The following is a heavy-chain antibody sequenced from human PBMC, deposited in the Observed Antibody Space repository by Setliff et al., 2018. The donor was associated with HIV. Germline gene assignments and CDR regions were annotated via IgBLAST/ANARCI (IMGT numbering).Heavy chain of an antibody. V-gene: IGHV3-23*01. Sequence: GGSLRLSCAASGFTLEDYAMSWVRQAPGKGLAWGSAISGSGGSTYYADYVKGRFTISRDNSKNTLYLQMNSLGAEDTAVYYCAKDRGATMIVVVNDAFDIWGQGTMVTVSS. D-gene: IGHD3-22*01. CDR3: AKDRGATMIVVVNDAFDI. CDR1: GFTLEDYA. J-gene: IGHJ3*02. CDR2: ISGSGGST.